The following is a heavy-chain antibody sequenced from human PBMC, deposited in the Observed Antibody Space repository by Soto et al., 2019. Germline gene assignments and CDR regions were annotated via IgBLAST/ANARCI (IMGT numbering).Heavy chain of an antibody. CDR1: GYTFDTYA. Sequence: QVQLVQSGAEVKKPGASVKVSCKTSGYTFDTYAMHWVRQAPDQRLEWMGWINTDNGNTKYSQRFQGRVTITRDTSASTAYMDLSSLRSEDTAVYFCARDAGDYLLLLYWGQGSLVTVSS. J-gene: IGHJ4*02. V-gene: IGHV1-3*04. D-gene: IGHD3-22*01. CDR3: ARDAGDYLLLLY. CDR2: INTDNGNT.